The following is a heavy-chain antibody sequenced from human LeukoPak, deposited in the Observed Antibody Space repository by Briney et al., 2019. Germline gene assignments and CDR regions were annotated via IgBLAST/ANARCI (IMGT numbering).Heavy chain of an antibody. J-gene: IGHJ6*03. D-gene: IGHD1-26*01. CDR3: ARPYSNYGGGYYMDV. Sequence: SETLSLTCTVSGGSISSYCWSWIRQPAGKGLEWIGRIYTSGSTNYNPSLKSRVTISVDTSKNQFSLKLSSVTAADTAVYYCARPYSNYGGGYYMDVWGKGTTVTVSS. CDR1: GGSISSYC. V-gene: IGHV4-4*07. CDR2: IYTSGST.